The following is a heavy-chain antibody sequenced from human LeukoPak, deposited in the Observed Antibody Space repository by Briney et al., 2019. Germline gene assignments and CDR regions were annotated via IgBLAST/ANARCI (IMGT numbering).Heavy chain of an antibody. D-gene: IGHD1-14*01. CDR3: ARVLARYGNLDY. CDR1: GYTFTDYY. V-gene: IGHV1-2*02. J-gene: IGHJ4*02. Sequence: ASVKVSCKAPGYTFTDYYIHWVRQAPGQGLEWMGWINPNSGGTNYTQKFQGRVTMTRDTSISTAYLELNRLTSDDTAVYYCARVLARYGNLDYWGQGILVTVSS. CDR2: INPNSGGT.